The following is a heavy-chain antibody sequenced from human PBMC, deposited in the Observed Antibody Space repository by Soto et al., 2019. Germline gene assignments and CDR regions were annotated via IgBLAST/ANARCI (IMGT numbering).Heavy chain of an antibody. CDR2: INHSGST. D-gene: IGHD3-3*01. CDR3: ASYNFGVFVDY. V-gene: IGHV4-34*01. CDR1: GGSFSGYY. Sequence: TQSLTCAVYGGSFSGYYWSWIRQPPGKGLEWIGEINHSGSTNYNPSLKSRVTISVDTSKNQFSLKLSSVTAADTAVYYCASYNFGVFVDYWGQGTLVTVSS. J-gene: IGHJ4*02.